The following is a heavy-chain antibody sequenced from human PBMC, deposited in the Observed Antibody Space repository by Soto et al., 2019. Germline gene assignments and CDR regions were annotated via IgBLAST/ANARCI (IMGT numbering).Heavy chain of an antibody. V-gene: IGHV1-3*01. CDR3: ARGRGGGGLVSNAFDL. CDR2: INAGNGNT. J-gene: IGHJ3*01. D-gene: IGHD1-26*01. CDR1: GYTFTSYA. Sequence: APVKVSCKASGYTFTSYAMHWVRQSPGQRLEWMGWINAGNGNTKYSQKFQGRVTITRDTSASTAYMELSSLRSEDTAVYYCARGRGGGGLVSNAFDLWGQGTMVTVSS.